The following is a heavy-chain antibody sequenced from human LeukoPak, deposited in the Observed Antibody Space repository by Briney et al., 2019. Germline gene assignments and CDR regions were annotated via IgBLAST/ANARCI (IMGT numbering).Heavy chain of an antibody. CDR1: GFNVSRNY. V-gene: IGHV3-53*01. D-gene: IGHD2-15*01. CDR3: ARAGCGWVLTPCDAFDI. J-gene: IGHJ3*02. CDR2: LYSGGSI. Sequence: GGSLRLSCAASGFNVSRNYMSWVRQAPGKGLEWVSVLYSGGSIYYADSVKGRFTISRDNAKNSLYLQMNSLRAEDTAVYYCARAGCGWVLTPCDAFDIWGQGTMVTVSS.